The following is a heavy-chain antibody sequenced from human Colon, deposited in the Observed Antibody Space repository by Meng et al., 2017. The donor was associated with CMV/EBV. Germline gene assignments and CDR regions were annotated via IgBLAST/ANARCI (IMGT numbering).Heavy chain of an antibody. J-gene: IGHJ4*02. Sequence: GGPLRLPCAAFGFPSNDNYIGWFRQAPGKGLGWSGRIRNKANSYTTLYAASVKDRSTFTRDDSKNSVFLQKNSLKTEDAAVYYSTRVRKGLAGQTTLDYWGQGTLVTVSS. D-gene: IGHD1-7*01. CDR1: GFPSNDNY. CDR2: IRNKANSYTT. V-gene: IGHV3-72*01. CDR3: TRVRKGLAGQTTLDY.